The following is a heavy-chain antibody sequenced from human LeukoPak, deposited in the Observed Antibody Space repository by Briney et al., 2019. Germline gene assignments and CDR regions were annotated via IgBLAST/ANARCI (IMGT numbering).Heavy chain of an antibody. CDR1: GGTFSSYA. CDR2: IILIFGTA. Sequence: SVKVSCKASGGTFSSYAISWVRQAPGQGLEWMGGIILIFGTANYAQKFQGRVTITTDESTSTAYMELSSLRSEDTAVYYCARDSLHRVATISPHFDYWGQGTLVTVSS. J-gene: IGHJ4*02. CDR3: ARDSLHRVATISPHFDY. D-gene: IGHD5-12*01. V-gene: IGHV1-69*05.